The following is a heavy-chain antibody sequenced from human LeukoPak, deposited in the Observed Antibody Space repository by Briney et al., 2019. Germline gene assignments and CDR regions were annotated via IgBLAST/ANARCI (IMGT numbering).Heavy chain of an antibody. CDR2: INPNSGGT. CDR1: GYTFTGYY. V-gene: IGHV1-2*02. CDR3: ARGDGDGYNFGY. J-gene: IGHJ4*02. D-gene: IGHD5-24*01. Sequence: ASVKVSCKASGYTFTGYYMHWVRQAPGRGLERMGWINPNSGGTNYAQKFQGRVTMTRDTSISTAYMELSRLRSDDTAVYYCARGDGDGYNFGYWAQGTLVTVSS.